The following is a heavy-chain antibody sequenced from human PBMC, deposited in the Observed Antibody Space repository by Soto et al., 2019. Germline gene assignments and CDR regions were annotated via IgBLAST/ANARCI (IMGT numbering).Heavy chain of an antibody. CDR3: ASSYDPDYYYYYGMDV. V-gene: IGHV3-30*04. Sequence: LRLSCAASKFTFSSYAMHWVRQAPGKGLEWVAVISYDGGNKYYADSVKGRFTISRDNSKNTLYLRMNSLRPADTAVYYCASSYDPDYYYYYGMDVWGQGTTVTVSS. J-gene: IGHJ6*02. CDR2: ISYDGGNK. D-gene: IGHD5-18*01. CDR1: KFTFSSYA.